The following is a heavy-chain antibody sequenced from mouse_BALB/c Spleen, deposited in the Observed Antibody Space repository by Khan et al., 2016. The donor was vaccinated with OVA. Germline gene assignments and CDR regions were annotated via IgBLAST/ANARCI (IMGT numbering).Heavy chain of an antibody. V-gene: IGHV1-77*01. CDR3: ARRNYFGYTFAY. Sequence: QVQLQQSGAELARPGASVKLSCKASGYTFTDYYINWVKQRTGQGLEWIGEISPGSGATYYTEMFTGKATLTADKSSSTVYMQLNSLTAEASAVYFCARRNYFGYTFAYWGQGTLVTVSA. CDR2: ISPGSGAT. D-gene: IGHD1-2*01. J-gene: IGHJ3*01. CDR1: GYTFTDYY.